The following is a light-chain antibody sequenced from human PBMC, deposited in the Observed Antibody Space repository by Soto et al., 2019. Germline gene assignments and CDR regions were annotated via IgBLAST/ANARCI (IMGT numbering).Light chain of an antibody. J-gene: IGKJ3*01. CDR1: QDIRTS. Sequence: DIQMTQSPSSLSASVGDRVTITCQASQDIRTSLNWYQLIPGKAPKLLIYAASSLQSGVPSRFSGRGSGTDFTLTINSLQPEDFATYYCQQSYSTLTFGPGTKVDIK. V-gene: IGKV1-39*01. CDR2: AAS. CDR3: QQSYSTLT.